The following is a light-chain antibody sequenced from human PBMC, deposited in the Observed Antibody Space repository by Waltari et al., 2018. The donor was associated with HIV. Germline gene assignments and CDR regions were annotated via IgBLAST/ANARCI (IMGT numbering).Light chain of an antibody. CDR1: SNNVAYQE. J-gene: IGLJ3*02. Sequence: QAVLTQPPSASKALRQTATLSCTGNSNNVAYQEAAWLQHHPGPPPRLLTYRNNKRPSGFSDRFSGSRSGTSTSLSIAGLRPEDEADYYCAAWDFSLSGWVFGGGTKLTVL. CDR3: AAWDFSLSGWV. CDR2: RNN. V-gene: IGLV10-54*04.